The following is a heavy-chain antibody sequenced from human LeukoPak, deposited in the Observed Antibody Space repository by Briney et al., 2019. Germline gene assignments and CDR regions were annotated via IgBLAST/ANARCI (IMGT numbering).Heavy chain of an antibody. Sequence: GGSLRLSCAASGFTFSSYWMSWVRRAPGKGLEWVANIKQDGSEKYYVDSVEGRFTISRDNAKNSLYLQMNSLRAEDTAVYYCARLLWFGESFDYWGQGTLVTVSS. CDR1: GFTFSSYW. V-gene: IGHV3-7*05. CDR2: IKQDGSEK. J-gene: IGHJ4*02. CDR3: ARLLWFGESFDY. D-gene: IGHD3-10*01.